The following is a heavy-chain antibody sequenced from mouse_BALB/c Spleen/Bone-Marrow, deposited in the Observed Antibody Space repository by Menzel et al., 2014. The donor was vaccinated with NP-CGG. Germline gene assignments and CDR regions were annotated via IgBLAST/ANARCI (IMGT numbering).Heavy chain of an antibody. J-gene: IGHJ1*01. CDR3: TRSNYGYWYFDV. Sequence: VQLQQSGAELVKPGASVKLSCKASGYSFXRYYMYWVKQRPGQGLEWIGEINPSNGCTNFNGKFKSKATLTVDKSSSTAYMQFSSLTSEDSAVYYCTRSNYGYWYFDVWGAGTTVTVSS. CDR1: GYSFXRYY. D-gene: IGHD1-1*01. V-gene: IGHV1S81*02. CDR2: INPSNGCT.